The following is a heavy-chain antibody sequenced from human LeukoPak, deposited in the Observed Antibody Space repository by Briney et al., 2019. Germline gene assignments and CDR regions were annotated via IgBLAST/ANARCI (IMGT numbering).Heavy chain of an antibody. D-gene: IGHD2-2*02. CDR2: MNPNRGST. J-gene: IGHJ6*02. Sequence: ASVKVSSKPSGYTFTSYDINWVRQATEQGLEWMGWMNPNRGSTGYAQKFQGRVIMTRNTSISTAYMELSSLRSEDTAVYYCAREWRYCSSTSCYRVPGGYYGMDVWGQGTTVTVSS. CDR3: AREWRYCSSTSCYRVPGGYYGMDV. CDR1: GYTFTSYD. V-gene: IGHV1-8*01.